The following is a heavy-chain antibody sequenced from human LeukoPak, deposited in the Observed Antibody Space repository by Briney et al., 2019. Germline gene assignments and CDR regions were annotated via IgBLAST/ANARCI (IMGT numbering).Heavy chain of an antibody. Sequence: SETLSLTCAVSGGSISSGGYSWSWIRQPPGKGLEWIGYIYYSGSTYYNPSLKSRVTISVDTSKNQFSLKLSSVTPEDTAVYYCTRGAPVGSPREFDYWGQGTLVTVSS. CDR3: TRGAPVGSPREFDY. CDR1: GGSISSGGYS. CDR2: IYYSGST. V-gene: IGHV4-30-4*07. D-gene: IGHD5-24*01. J-gene: IGHJ4*02.